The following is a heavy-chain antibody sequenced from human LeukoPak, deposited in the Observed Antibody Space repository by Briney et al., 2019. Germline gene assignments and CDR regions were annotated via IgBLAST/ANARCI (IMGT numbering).Heavy chain of an antibody. D-gene: IGHD1-1*01. CDR1: GYTFTGYY. J-gene: IGHJ3*02. Sequence: ASVKVSCKASGYTFTGYYTHWVRQAPGQGLEWMGWINPNSGGTNYAQKFQGRVTMTRDTSISTAYMELSRLRSDDTAVYYCARVTTGTTGAFDIWGQGTMVTVSS. CDR2: INPNSGGT. V-gene: IGHV1-2*02. CDR3: ARVTTGTTGAFDI.